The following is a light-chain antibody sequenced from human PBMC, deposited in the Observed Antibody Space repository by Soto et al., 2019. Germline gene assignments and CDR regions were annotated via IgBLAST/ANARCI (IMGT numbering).Light chain of an antibody. J-gene: IGKJ4*01. CDR1: QSVSSN. CDR3: QQRSNWPLT. Sequence: EIVMTQSPATLSVSPGERATLSCRASQSVSSNLAWYQQKPGQAPRLLIYGASIRATGIPARFSGSGSGTDFTLTISSLEPEDFAVYYCQQRSNWPLTFGGGTTGDIK. V-gene: IGKV3-11*01. CDR2: GAS.